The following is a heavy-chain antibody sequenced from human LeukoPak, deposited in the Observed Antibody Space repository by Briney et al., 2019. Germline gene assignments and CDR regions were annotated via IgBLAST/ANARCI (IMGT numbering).Heavy chain of an antibody. V-gene: IGHV3-74*01. CDR1: GFTFSNSA. Sequence: GGSLRLSCAASGFTFSNSAMNWVRQAPGKGLVWVSRINSDGSSTSYADSVKGRFTISRDNAKNTLYLQMNSLRAEDTAVYYCARDVYYYYYMDVWGKGTTVTVSS. J-gene: IGHJ6*03. CDR3: ARDVYYYYYMDV. CDR2: INSDGSST.